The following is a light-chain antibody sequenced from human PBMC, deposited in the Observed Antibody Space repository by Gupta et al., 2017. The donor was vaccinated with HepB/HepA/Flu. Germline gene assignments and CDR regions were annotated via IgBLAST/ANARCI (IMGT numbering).Light chain of an antibody. J-gene: IGLJ3*02. V-gene: IGLV2-14*03. CDR1: SSDVGNFNY. CDR3: SLYTSSIPVA. CDR2: DLS. Sequence: QSALTQPASVSGSPGQSITISCTATSSDVGNFNYVSWYQQHPGKAPKLIIYDLSNRPSGVSNRFSGSKSGNTASLTISGLQAEDEAHYYCSLYTSSIPVAFGGGTNLTGL.